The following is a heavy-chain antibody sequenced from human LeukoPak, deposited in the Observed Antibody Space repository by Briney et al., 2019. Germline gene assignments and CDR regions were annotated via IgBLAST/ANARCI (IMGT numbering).Heavy chain of an antibody. CDR3: ASGLSWFSLIDY. V-gene: IGHV3-66*01. J-gene: IGHJ4*02. D-gene: IGHD3-10*01. CDR1: GFSVSINY. Sequence: PGGSLRLSCAASGFSVSINYMSWVRQAPGKGLEWVSVIYSGGNTDYADSVKGRFTISRDNSENTVYLQMNSLRVEDTAVYYCASGLSWFSLIDYWGQGTLVTVSS. CDR2: IYSGGNT.